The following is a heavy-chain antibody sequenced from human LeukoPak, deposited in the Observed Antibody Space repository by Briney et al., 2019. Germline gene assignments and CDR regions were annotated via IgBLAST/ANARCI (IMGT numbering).Heavy chain of an antibody. J-gene: IGHJ6*03. CDR1: GFTFSSYG. V-gene: IGHV3-30*02. Sequence: PGGSLRLSCAASGFTFSSYGMHWVRQAPGKGLEWVAFIRYDGSNKYYADSVKGRFTISRDNSKNTLSLQMNSLRAEDTAVYYCAKDSIVPHFYYYYMDVWGKGTTVTISS. D-gene: IGHD2-2*01. CDR2: IRYDGSNK. CDR3: AKDSIVPHFYYYYMDV.